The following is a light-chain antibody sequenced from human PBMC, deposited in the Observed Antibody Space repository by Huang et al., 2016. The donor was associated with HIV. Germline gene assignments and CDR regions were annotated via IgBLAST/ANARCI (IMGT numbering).Light chain of an antibody. CDR1: QRILYKSDKKNY. CDR2: WAS. Sequence: DIVMTKSPDSLAVSLGERATINCQSSQRILYKSDKKNYLAWYQQKPGPPPKLRIYWASTRESGVPDRFSGSGSGTDFTLTISSLQAGDVAVYYCQQYYGSPPTFGQGTKVEIK. J-gene: IGKJ1*01. CDR3: QQYYGSPPT. V-gene: IGKV4-1*01.